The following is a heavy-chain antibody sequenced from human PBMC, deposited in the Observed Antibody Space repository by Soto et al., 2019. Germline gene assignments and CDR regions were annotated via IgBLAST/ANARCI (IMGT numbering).Heavy chain of an antibody. CDR1: GYTFTSYA. D-gene: IGHD2-21*01. CDR3: AREGIPLDY. J-gene: IGHJ4*02. CDR2: SNAGNGNT. V-gene: IGHV1-3*05. Sequence: QVQLVQSGAEEKKPGASVKVSCKASGYTFTSYAMNWVRQATGQRLEWMGWSNAGNGNTKYSQKFQGRVTITRDTSASTAYMELSSLRYEDTAVYYCAREGIPLDYWGQGTLVTVSS.